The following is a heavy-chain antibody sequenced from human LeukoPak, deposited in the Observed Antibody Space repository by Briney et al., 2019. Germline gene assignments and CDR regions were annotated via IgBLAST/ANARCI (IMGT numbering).Heavy chain of an antibody. CDR3: APEAGGPRWLDP. CDR1: GGSVSSYY. V-gene: IGHV4-4*07. Sequence: PSETLSLTCSVSGGSVSSYYWSWIRQPAGKGLEWIGRISASGSSNYNPSLRSRVIMSVDTPKNQFSLNPSAVTAADTAVYYGAPEAGGPRWLDPGGQGTLVTVSP. J-gene: IGHJ5*02. CDR2: ISASGSS. D-gene: IGHD6-25*01.